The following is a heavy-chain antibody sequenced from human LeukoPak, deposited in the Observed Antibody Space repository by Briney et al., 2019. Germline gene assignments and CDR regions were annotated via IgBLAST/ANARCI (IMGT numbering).Heavy chain of an antibody. Sequence: ASVKVSCKASGYTFTGYYMHWVRQAPGQGLEWMGWISAYNGNTNYAQKPQGRVTMTTDTSTSTAYMELRSLRSDDTAVYYCARGSGRLLSSAVEHWGQGTLVTVSS. CDR2: ISAYNGNT. D-gene: IGHD3-3*01. CDR3: ARGSGRLLSSAVEH. V-gene: IGHV1-18*04. CDR1: GYTFTGYY. J-gene: IGHJ1*01.